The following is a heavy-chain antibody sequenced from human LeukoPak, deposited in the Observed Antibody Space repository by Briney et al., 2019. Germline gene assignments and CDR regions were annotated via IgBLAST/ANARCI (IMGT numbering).Heavy chain of an antibody. D-gene: IGHD2-2*01. Sequence: SGPTLLHPTRTRTLTCSFPVFSLRTGGVGVGGIRQPPGKELECLSLIFSNDDKRYRPSLKSRLSITKDTSNNQVVLTMTNMDPVDTATYYCAHRPCSSTMCYSFDYWGQGTLVTVSS. CDR3: AHRPCSSTMCYSFDY. J-gene: IGHJ4*02. CDR2: IFSNDDK. CDR1: VFSLRTGGVG. V-gene: IGHV2-5*01.